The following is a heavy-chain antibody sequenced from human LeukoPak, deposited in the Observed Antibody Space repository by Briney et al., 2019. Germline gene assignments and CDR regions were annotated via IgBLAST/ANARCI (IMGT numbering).Heavy chain of an antibody. J-gene: IGHJ5*02. CDR1: GGSISSGGYA. V-gene: IGHV4-30-2*01. CDR2: IDHTGST. Sequence: PSQTLSLTCAVSGGSISSGGYARSWIRQPPGKVLEWIGYIDHTGSTYYNPALKTRVTISVDRSKNQFSLKLSSVTAADTAVYYCARGSIGYCSSTSCLNWFDPWGQGTLVTVSS. CDR3: ARGSIGYCSSTSCLNWFDP. D-gene: IGHD2-2*01.